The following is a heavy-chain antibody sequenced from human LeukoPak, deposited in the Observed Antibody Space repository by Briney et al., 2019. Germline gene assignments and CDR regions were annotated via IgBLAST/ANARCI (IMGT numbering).Heavy chain of an antibody. Sequence: RASVKVSCKASGYTFTSYYMHWVRQAPGQGLEWMGWISAYNGNTNTAQKFQGRVTMTTDTSTSAAYMELRSLKSDDTAVYYCATLSPGDADYWGQGTLVTVSS. CDR2: ISAYNGNT. V-gene: IGHV1-18*04. CDR3: ATLSPGDADY. D-gene: IGHD2-21*02. J-gene: IGHJ4*02. CDR1: GYTFTSYY.